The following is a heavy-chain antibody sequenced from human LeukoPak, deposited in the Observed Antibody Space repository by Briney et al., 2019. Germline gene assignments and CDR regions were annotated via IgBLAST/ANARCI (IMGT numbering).Heavy chain of an antibody. J-gene: IGHJ4*02. CDR1: GGSFSGYY. D-gene: IGHD5-24*01. V-gene: IGHV4-34*01. CDR3: ARRRLGYYFDY. Sequence: PSETLSLSCGVYGGSFSGYYWSWIRQPPGKGLEWIGEINPRGSTNYNPSLKSRVTLSADTSKNQFSLTLNSVTAAETAVYCCARRRLGYYFDYWGQGTLVTVSS. CDR2: INPRGST.